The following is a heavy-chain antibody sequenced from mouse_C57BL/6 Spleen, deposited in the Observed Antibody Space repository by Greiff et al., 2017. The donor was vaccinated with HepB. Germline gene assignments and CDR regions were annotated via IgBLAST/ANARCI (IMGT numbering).Heavy chain of an antibody. D-gene: IGHD1-1*01. J-gene: IGHJ3*01. CDR3: ARSDYGVAGGFAY. V-gene: IGHV1-22*01. CDR2: INPNNGGT. Sequence: EVQLQQSGPELVKPGASVKMSCKASGYTFTDYNMHWVKQSHGKSLEWIGYINPNNGGTSYNQKFKGKATLTVNKSSSTAYMELRSLTSEDSAVYYCARSDYGVAGGFAYWGQGTLVTVSA. CDR1: GYTFTDYN.